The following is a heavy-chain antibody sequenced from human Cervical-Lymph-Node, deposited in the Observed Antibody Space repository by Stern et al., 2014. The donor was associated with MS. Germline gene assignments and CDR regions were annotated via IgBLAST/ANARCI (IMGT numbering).Heavy chain of an antibody. J-gene: IGHJ4*02. CDR1: GGTFSSYT. V-gene: IGHV1-69*09. Sequence: MQLVESGAEVKKPGSSVKVSCKASGGTFSSYTISWVRQAPGQGLEWMGRIIPILGIANYAQKFQGRVTITADKSTSTAYMELSSLRSEDTAVYYCARDYYDSSGFDYWGQGTLVTVSS. CDR2: IIPILGIA. D-gene: IGHD3-22*01. CDR3: ARDYYDSSGFDY.